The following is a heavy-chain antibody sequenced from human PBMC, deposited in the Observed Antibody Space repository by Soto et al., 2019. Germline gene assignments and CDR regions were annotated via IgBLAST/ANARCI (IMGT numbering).Heavy chain of an antibody. Sequence: QVQLVESGGGVVQPGRSLRLSCAASGFTFSSYAMHWVRQAPGKGLEWVAVISYDGSNKYYADSMKGRFTISRDNSKNTLYLQMNSLRAEDTAVYYCARAHYYDSSGYFGYWGQGTLVTVSS. J-gene: IGHJ4*02. CDR2: ISYDGSNK. D-gene: IGHD3-22*01. V-gene: IGHV3-30-3*01. CDR1: GFTFSSYA. CDR3: ARAHYYDSSGYFGY.